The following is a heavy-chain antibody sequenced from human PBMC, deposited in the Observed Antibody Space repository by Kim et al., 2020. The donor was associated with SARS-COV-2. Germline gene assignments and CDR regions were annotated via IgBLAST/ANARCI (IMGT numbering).Heavy chain of an antibody. CDR1: GYTFTSYA. CDR3: ASGTYYYDSSGYPWGAFDI. D-gene: IGHD3-22*01. J-gene: IGHJ3*02. CDR2: INAGNGNT. V-gene: IGHV1-3*01. Sequence: ASVKVSCKASGYTFTSYAMHWVRQAPGQRLEWMGWINAGNGNTKYSQKFQGRVTITRDTSASTAYMELSSLRSEDTAVYYCASGTYYYDSSGYPWGAFDIWGQGTMVTVSS.